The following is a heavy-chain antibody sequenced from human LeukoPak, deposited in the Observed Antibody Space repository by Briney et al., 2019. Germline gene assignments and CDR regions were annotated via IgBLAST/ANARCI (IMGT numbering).Heavy chain of an antibody. CDR2: IYPGDSDT. J-gene: IGHJ3*02. Sequence: GESLKISCKGSGYSFTSYWIGWVRQMPGKGPEWMGIIYPGDSDTRYSPSFQGQVTISADKSISTAYLQWSSLKASDTAMYYCARLYDSSGYLSPSAFDIWGQGTMVTVSS. V-gene: IGHV5-51*01. CDR3: ARLYDSSGYLSPSAFDI. D-gene: IGHD3-22*01. CDR1: GYSFTSYW.